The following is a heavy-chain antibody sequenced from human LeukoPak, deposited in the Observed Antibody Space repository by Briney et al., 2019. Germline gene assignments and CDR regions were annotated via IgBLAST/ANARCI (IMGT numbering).Heavy chain of an antibody. CDR3: AKMASSGSNSVPVT. D-gene: IGHD4/OR15-4a*01. CDR2: ISGTGGGT. Sequence: GGSLRLSCAASGFTFSSYAMTWVRRAPGKGLEWVSGISGTGGGTYYADSVKGRFTISRDYSKNTLYLLMNSLRAEDTAVYYCAKMASSGSNSVPVTWGQGALVTVSS. CDR1: GFTFSSYA. V-gene: IGHV3-23*01. J-gene: IGHJ5*02.